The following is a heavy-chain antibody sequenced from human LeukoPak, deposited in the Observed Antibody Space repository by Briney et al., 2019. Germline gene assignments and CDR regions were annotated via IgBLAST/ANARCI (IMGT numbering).Heavy chain of an antibody. J-gene: IGHJ4*02. CDR1: GYSISSGYY. Sequence: PSETLSLACAVSGYSISSGYYWGWIRQPPGKGLEWIGSIYHSGSTYYNPSLKSRVTISVDTSKNQFSLKLSSVTAADTAVYYCARHRPVVPAAVDYWGRGTLVTVSS. D-gene: IGHD2-2*01. V-gene: IGHV4-38-2*01. CDR2: IYHSGST. CDR3: ARHRPVVPAAVDY.